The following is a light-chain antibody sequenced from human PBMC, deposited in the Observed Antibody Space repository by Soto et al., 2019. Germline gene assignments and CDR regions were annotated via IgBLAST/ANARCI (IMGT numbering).Light chain of an antibody. CDR2: AAS. Sequence: DIQMTQSPSSLSASVGDRVTITCRASLRIRNDLGWYQHKPGKAPKRLIYAASSLQSGVPSRFSGSGSGTEFTLTISSPQPEDFATYFCLQHDSYPWTLGQGTKVDIK. V-gene: IGKV1-17*01. CDR1: LRIRND. J-gene: IGKJ1*01. CDR3: LQHDSYPWT.